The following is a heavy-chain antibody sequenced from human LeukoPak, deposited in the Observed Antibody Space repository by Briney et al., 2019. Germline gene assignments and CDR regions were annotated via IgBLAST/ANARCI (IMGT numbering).Heavy chain of an antibody. V-gene: IGHV1-2*02. Sequence: GASVKVSCKASGYTFTGYYMHWVRQAPGQGLEWMGWINPNSGGTNYAQKFQGRVTMTRDTSISTAYMELSRLRSDDTAVYYCARVPTKGRQIAMIGDYWGQGTLVTVSS. CDR1: GYTFTGYY. CDR3: ARVPTKGRQIAMIGDY. D-gene: IGHD3-22*01. CDR2: INPNSGGT. J-gene: IGHJ4*02.